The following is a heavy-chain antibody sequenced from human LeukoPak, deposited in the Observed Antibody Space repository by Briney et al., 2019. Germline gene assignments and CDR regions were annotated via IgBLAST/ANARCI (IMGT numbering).Heavy chain of an antibody. CDR3: ARSGEFGAFDI. CDR2: IHSSGSYT. V-gene: IGHV3-21*01. J-gene: IGHJ3*02. D-gene: IGHD3-10*01. Sequence: GESLRLSCAASEFTFTIYSMNWVRQAPGKGLEWVSSIHSSGSYTYYADSVRGRFTISRDNAKNSVYLQMNSLRAEDTAVYYCARSGEFGAFDIWGQGTMVTVSS. CDR1: EFTFTIYS.